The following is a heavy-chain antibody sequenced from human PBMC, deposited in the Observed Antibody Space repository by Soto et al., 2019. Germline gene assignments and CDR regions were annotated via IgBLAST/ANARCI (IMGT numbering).Heavy chain of an antibody. CDR3: ERPTIAAAGMSYYYGMDV. Sequence: PGESLKISCKGSGYRFSSYWIGWVRQMPGKGPEWMGIINLRDSDTRYSPSFQGQVTISADKSISTAYLQWSSLKASDTAMYYCERPTIAAAGMSYYYGMDVWGQGTTVTVSS. V-gene: IGHV5-51*01. CDR1: GYRFSSYW. J-gene: IGHJ6*02. D-gene: IGHD6-13*01. CDR2: INLRDSDT.